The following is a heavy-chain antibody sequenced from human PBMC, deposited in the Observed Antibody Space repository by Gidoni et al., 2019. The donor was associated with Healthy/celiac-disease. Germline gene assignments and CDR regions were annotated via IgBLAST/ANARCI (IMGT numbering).Heavy chain of an antibody. D-gene: IGHD2-15*01. CDR1: GFTFSSYA. J-gene: IGHJ4*02. V-gene: IGHV3-23*01. CDR2: ISGSGGST. Sequence: EVQLLESGGGLVQPGGSLRLSCAASGFTFSSYAMSWVRQAQGKGLEWVSAISGSGGSTYYADSVKGRFTISRDNSKNTLYLQMNSLRAEDTAVYYCAKEWYCSGGSCYSYFDYWGQGTLVTVSS. CDR3: AKEWYCSGGSCYSYFDY.